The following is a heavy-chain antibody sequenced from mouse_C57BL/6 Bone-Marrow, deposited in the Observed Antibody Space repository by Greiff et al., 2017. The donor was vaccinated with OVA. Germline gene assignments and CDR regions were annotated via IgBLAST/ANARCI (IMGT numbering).Heavy chain of an antibody. J-gene: IGHJ4*01. CDR2: INPSNGGT. V-gene: IGHV1-53*01. CDR1: GYTFTSYW. Sequence: VQLQQPGTELVKPGASVKLSCKASGYTFTSYWMHWVKQRPGQGLEWIGNINPSNGGTNYNEKFKSKATLTVDKSSSTAYMQLSSLTSEDSAVYYCARGKYDYDDYYAMDYWGQGTSVTVSS. CDR3: ARGKYDYDDYYAMDY. D-gene: IGHD2-4*01.